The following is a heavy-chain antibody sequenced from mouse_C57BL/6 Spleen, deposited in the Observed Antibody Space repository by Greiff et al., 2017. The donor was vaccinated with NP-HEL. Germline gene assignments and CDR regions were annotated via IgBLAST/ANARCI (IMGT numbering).Heavy chain of an antibody. V-gene: IGHV1-59*01. Sequence: QVQLQQPGAELVRPGTSVKLSCKASGYTFTSYWMHWVKQRPGQGLEWIGVIDPSDSYTNYNQKFKGKATLTVDTSSSTAYMQLSSLTSEDSAVYYCARGLTGDYYAMDDWGQGTSVTVSS. J-gene: IGHJ4*01. CDR2: IDPSDSYT. D-gene: IGHD4-1*01. CDR1: GYTFTSYW. CDR3: ARGLTGDYYAMDD.